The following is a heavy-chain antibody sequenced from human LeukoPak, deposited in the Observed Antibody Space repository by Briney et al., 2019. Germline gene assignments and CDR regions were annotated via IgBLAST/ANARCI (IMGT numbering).Heavy chain of an antibody. CDR3: ARDNYYDSSGYYGASAFDI. D-gene: IGHD3-22*01. Sequence: GGSLRLSCAASDFSFITYAMSWVRQAPGKGLEWVSIISGGGDATYYADSVKGRFTISRDNSKNTLYLQMNSLRAEDTAVYYCARDNYYDSSGYYGASAFDIWGQGTMVTVSS. CDR2: ISGGGDAT. CDR1: DFSFITYA. V-gene: IGHV3-23*01. J-gene: IGHJ3*02.